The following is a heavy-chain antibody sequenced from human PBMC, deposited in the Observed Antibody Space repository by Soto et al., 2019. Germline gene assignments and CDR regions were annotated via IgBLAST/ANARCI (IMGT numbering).Heavy chain of an antibody. CDR1: GFTFTSSA. J-gene: IGHJ6*03. CDR3: AARTGRGYYYMDV. V-gene: IGHV1-58*02. CDR2: IVVGSGNT. Sequence: ASVKVSCTASGFTFTSSAMQWVRQARGQRLEWIGWIVVGSGNTNYAQKFQERATITRDMSTSTAYMELSSLRSEDTAVYYCAARTGRGYYYMDVWGEGTTVTVSS.